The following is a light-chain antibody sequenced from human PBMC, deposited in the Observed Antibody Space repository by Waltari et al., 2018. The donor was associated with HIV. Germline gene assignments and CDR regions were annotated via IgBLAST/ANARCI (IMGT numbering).Light chain of an antibody. CDR3: ATWDDSLNGLV. CDR2: TDN. J-gene: IGLJ1*01. CDR1: TSNIGTNT. Sequence: QSVLTQPPSASGAPGQSITISCSGSTSNIGTNTVNWYQQVPGSAPRVLFYTDNPRFTAVPDRFSVSTSGTSASLAITGLQSEDEASYFCATWDDSLNGLVFGTGTWVTVL. V-gene: IGLV1-44*01.